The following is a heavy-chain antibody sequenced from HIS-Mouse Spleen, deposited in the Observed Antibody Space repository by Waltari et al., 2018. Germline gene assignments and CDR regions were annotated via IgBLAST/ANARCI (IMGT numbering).Heavy chain of an antibody. V-gene: IGHV1-8*01. D-gene: IGHD4-4*01. CDR3: ARGHDYSNYFDY. J-gene: IGHJ4*02. CDR1: GDTFTSYD. CDR2: MNPNSGNT. Sequence: QVQLVQSGAEVKKPGASVKVSCKASGDTFTSYDINRVRKATGQGLEWMGWMNPNSGNTGYAQKFQGRVTMTRNTSISTAYMELSSLRSEDTAVYYCARGHDYSNYFDYWGQGTLVTVSS.